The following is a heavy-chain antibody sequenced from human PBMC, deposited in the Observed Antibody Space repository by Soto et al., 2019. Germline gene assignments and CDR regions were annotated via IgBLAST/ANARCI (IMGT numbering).Heavy chain of an antibody. J-gene: IGHJ4*02. Sequence: GGSLRLSCAASVFTFDSYGMSWVRQAPGKGLEWVSSISGSGGSTYYADSVKGRFTISRDNSKNTLYLQMNSLSAEDTAVYFCAKVLTAGGLDYWGQGTLVTVS. CDR2: ISGSGGST. V-gene: IGHV3-23*01. CDR1: VFTFDSYG. CDR3: AKVLTAGGLDY. D-gene: IGHD6-13*01.